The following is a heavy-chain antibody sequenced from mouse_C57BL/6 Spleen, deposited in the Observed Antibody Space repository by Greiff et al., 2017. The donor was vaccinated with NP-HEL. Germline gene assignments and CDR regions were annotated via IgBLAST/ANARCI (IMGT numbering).Heavy chain of an antibody. J-gene: IGHJ3*01. CDR1: GFTFSDYY. CDR3: ARPSLPAWFAY. Sequence: EVKLMESGGGLVQPGGSLKLSCAASGFTFSDYYMYWVRQTPEKRLEWVAYISNGGGSTYYPDTVKGRFTISRDNAKNTLYLQMSRLKSEDTAMYYCARPSLPAWFAYWGQGTLVTVSA. D-gene: IGHD5-5*01. CDR2: ISNGGGST. V-gene: IGHV5-12*01.